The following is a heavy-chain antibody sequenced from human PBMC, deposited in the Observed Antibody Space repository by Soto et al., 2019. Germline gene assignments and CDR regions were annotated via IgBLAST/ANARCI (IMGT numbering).Heavy chain of an antibody. J-gene: IGHJ4*02. Sequence: GGSRRLSCAASGFTVSSNYMSWVRQAPGKGREWVSVIYSGGSTYYAESVKGRFTISRDNSKNTLYLQMNSLRAADTAVYSCARGDNWNYFDYWGQGTLVTVSS. V-gene: IGHV3-53*01. D-gene: IGHD1-20*01. CDR2: IYSGGST. CDR1: GFTVSSNY. CDR3: ARGDNWNYFDY.